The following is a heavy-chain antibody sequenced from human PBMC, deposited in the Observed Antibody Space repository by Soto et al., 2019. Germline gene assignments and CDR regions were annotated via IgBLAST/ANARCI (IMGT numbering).Heavy chain of an antibody. CDR2: INPSGGST. CDR1: GGTFSSYT. Sequence: ASVKVSCKASGGTFSSYTISWVRQAPGQGLEWMGIINPSGGSTSYAQKFQGRVTMTRDTSTSTVYMELSSLRSEDTAVYYCARVQQEYSSSWYDYWGQGTLVTVSS. V-gene: IGHV1-46*01. J-gene: IGHJ4*02. CDR3: ARVQQEYSSSWYDY. D-gene: IGHD6-13*01.